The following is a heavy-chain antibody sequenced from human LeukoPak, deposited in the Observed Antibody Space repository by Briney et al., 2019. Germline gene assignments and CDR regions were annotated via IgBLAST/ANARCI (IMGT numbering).Heavy chain of an antibody. J-gene: IGHJ4*02. CDR3: AKDRGALAVAPLDYFDY. CDR1: GFTFSSYG. CDR2: IRYDGSNK. V-gene: IGHV3-30*02. Sequence: PGGSLRLSCAASGFTFSSYGMHWVRQAPGKGLEWVAFIRYDGSNKYYADSVKGRFTISRDNSKNTLYLQMNSLRAEDMAVYYCAKDRGALAVAPLDYFDYWGQGTLVTVSS. D-gene: IGHD6-19*01.